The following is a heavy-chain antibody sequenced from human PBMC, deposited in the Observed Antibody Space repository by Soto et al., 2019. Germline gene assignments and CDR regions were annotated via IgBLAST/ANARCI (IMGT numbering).Heavy chain of an antibody. CDR3: ARDYVGAYCSSTSCYSDYHYGMAV. Sequence: GGSLRLSCAASGFTFSSYSMNWVRQAPGKGLEWVSYISSSSSTIYYADSVKGRFTISRDNAKNSLYLQMNSLRAEDTAAYYCARDYVGAYCSSTSCYSDYHYGMAVWGQGTTVTVSS. CDR1: GFTFSSYS. J-gene: IGHJ6*02. V-gene: IGHV3-48*01. D-gene: IGHD2-2*01. CDR2: ISSSSSTI.